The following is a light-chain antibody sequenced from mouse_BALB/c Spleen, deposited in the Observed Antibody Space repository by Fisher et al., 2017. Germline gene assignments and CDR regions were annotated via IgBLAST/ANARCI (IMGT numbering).Light chain of an antibody. CDR2: ATS. V-gene: IGKV4-74*01. J-gene: IGKJ5*01. Sequence: IVMTQSPAIMSASLGERVTMTCTASSSVSSSYLHWYQQKPGSSPKPWIYATSNLASGVPARFSGSGSGTSYSLTISSIEAEDAATYYCQQWSSYPLTFGAGTKLELK. CDR3: QQWSSYPLT. CDR1: SSVSSSY.